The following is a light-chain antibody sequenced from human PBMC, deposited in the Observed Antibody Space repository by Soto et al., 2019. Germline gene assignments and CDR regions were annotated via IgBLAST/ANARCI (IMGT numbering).Light chain of an antibody. V-gene: IGLV2-14*01. CDR2: EVS. Sequence: QSALTQPASVSGSPGQSITISCTGTSSDVGAYNYVSWYQQHPGKAPKFMIYEVSNRPPGVSNRFSGSKSGNTASLTISGLQAEDEADYYCSSYTGSSTLVFGTGTKLTVL. CDR1: SSDVGAYNY. J-gene: IGLJ1*01. CDR3: SSYTGSSTLV.